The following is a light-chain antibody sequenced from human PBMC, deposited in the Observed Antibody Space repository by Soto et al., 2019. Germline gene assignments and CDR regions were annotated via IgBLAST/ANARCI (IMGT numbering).Light chain of an antibody. CDR2: GAS. CDR1: QSVSNSY. CDR3: QQYGSPWT. V-gene: IGKV3-20*01. J-gene: IGKJ1*01. Sequence: EIVLTQSPGTLSLSPGERATLSCRASQSVSNSYLAWYQQKPGQAPRLLIYGASSRATGIPDRFSGSGSGTDFTLTIHRLEPEDFAVYYCQQYGSPWTFGQGTKVDIK.